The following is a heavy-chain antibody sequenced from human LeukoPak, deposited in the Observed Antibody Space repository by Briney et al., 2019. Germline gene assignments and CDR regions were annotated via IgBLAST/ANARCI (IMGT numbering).Heavy chain of an antibody. CDR1: GFTFSDYT. D-gene: IGHD4-23*01. CDR3: ARATNSYGGNSDF. Sequence: PGGSLRLSCVASGFTFSDYTMHWVRQAPGKGLEYFLAISSYGDNTYYANSVKGRFTISRDNSKNTLYLQMGSLRADDMAVYYCARATNSYGGNSDFWGQGTLVTVSS. J-gene: IGHJ4*02. CDR2: ISSYGDNT. V-gene: IGHV3-64*01.